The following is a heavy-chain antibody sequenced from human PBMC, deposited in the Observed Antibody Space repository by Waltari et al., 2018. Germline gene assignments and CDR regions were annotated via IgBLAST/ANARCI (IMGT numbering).Heavy chain of an antibody. CDR2: INPRGGIT. V-gene: IGHV1-46*01. J-gene: IGHJ3*01. Sequence: QVQLVQSGAEVKKPGASVKVSCKASGFTLTNYYVHWVRQAPGQGLEWMGLINPRGGITSYAQRFQGRRTMTSDPSTNTIYMELTRLRSQDTAIYYCARDPPAMPTISGLDLWGQGTVVTVSS. CDR3: ARDPPAMPTISGLDL. D-gene: IGHD1-26*01. CDR1: GFTLTNYY.